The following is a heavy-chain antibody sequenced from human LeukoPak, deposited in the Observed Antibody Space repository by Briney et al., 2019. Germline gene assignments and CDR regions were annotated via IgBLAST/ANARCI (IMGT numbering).Heavy chain of an antibody. CDR1: GFSFSSHW. D-gene: IGHD2-21*01. CDR2: IKKDVNEN. CDR3: APYCGGDCYPLGDY. V-gene: IGHV3-7*01. J-gene: IGHJ4*02. Sequence: PGGSLRLSCAASGFSFSSHWMTWIRQAPGKGLEWVASIKKDVNENYYVDSVKGRFTISRDNAKNSLYLIMNSLRVEDTAVYYCAPYCGGDCYPLGDYWGQGTLVTVSS.